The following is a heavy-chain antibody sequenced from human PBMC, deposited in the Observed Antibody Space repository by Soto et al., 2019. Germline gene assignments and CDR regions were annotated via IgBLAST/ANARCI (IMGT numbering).Heavy chain of an antibody. CDR3: AKSGQWLPYYFDY. J-gene: IGHJ4*02. D-gene: IGHD6-19*01. CDR2: ISGRAGSST. CDR1: GFSFRNYA. Sequence: GGSLRLSCVATGFSFRNYAMSWVRQAPGKGLERVSSISGRAGSSTYYADSVKGRFTISRDSSKNTLYLQMNSLRAEDTALYYCAKSGQWLPYYFDYWGQGTLVTVSS. V-gene: IGHV3-23*01.